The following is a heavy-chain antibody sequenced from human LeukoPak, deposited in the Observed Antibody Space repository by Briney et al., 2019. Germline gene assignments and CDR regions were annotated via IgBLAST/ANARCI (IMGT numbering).Heavy chain of an antibody. J-gene: IGHJ6*02. CDR2: ISAYNGNT. CDR1: GYTFTSYG. CDR3: ARIQLWLRVYYYGMDV. Sequence: GASVKVSCKASGYTFTSYGISWVRQAPGQGLEWMGWISAYNGNTNYAQKLQGRVTMTTDTSTSTAYMELRGLRSDDTAVYYCARIQLWLRVYYYGMDVWGQGTTVTVSS. V-gene: IGHV1-18*01. D-gene: IGHD5-18*01.